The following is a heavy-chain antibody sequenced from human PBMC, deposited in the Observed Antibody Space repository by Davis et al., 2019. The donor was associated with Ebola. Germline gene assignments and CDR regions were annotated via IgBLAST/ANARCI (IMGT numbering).Heavy chain of an antibody. CDR1: GFTFSSYN. V-gene: IGHV3-48*04. CDR3: ARGRQGSSWYLDY. J-gene: IGHJ4*02. CDR2: ISSSGNSI. Sequence: GESLKISCAASGFTFSSYNMNWVRQAPGKGLEWVSYISSSGNSIYYADSVKGRFTMSRDTAKNSLYLQMNSLRAEDTAVYYCARGRQGSSWYLDYWGQGTLVTVSS. D-gene: IGHD6-13*01.